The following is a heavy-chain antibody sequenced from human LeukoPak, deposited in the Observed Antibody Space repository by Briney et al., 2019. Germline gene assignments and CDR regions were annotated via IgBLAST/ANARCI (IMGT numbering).Heavy chain of an antibody. CDR1: GYSINSGYY. Sequence: SETLSLTCTVSGYSINSGYYWGWIRQPAGKGLEWIGRIYTSGSTNYNPSLKSRVTMSVDTSKNQFSLKLSSVTAADTAVYYCARLGGSYYGDFDYWGQGTLVTVSS. D-gene: IGHD1-26*01. CDR2: IYTSGST. CDR3: ARLGGSYYGDFDY. V-gene: IGHV4-4*07. J-gene: IGHJ4*02.